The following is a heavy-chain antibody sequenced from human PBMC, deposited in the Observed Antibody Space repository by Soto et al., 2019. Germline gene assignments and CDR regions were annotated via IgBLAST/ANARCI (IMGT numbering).Heavy chain of an antibody. J-gene: IGHJ4*02. V-gene: IGHV3-30*18. Sequence: GSLRLSCAASGFTFSNYGMHWVRQAPGKGLEWVALISYDGSNKYYADSVKGRFTISRDNSENTLYLQMNSLRAEDTAVYFCAKNPDFWGQGTLVTVSS. CDR3: AKNPDF. CDR2: ISYDGSNK. CDR1: GFTFSNYG.